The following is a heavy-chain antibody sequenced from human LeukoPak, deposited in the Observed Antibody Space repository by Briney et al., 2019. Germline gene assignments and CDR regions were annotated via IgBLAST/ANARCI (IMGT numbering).Heavy chain of an antibody. CDR1: GFIFSDHY. CDR3: AVGYCSGGDCYVSNY. Sequence: GGSLRLSCAASGFIFSDHYMDWVRQAPGKGLEWVGRIRNKANSYTTEYAASVKGRFIISRDDSKNSVYLQMNSLKTKDTAVYYCAVGYCSGGDCYVSNYWGQGTLVTVSS. J-gene: IGHJ4*02. D-gene: IGHD2-15*01. V-gene: IGHV3-72*01. CDR2: IRNKANSYTT.